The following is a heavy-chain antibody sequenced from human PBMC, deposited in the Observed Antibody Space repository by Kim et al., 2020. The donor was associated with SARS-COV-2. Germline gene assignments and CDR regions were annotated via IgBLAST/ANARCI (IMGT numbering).Heavy chain of an antibody. J-gene: IGHJ6*02. CDR1: GFTFSNYV. CDR3: GTDHPTGYGMDV. Sequence: GGSLRLSCSASGFTFSNYVMRWVRQAPGAGLEYVSGITSDGGRIGYGDSLKGRFTTSRDNSKNTLYLQLSGLRPDDTAVYYCGTDHPTGYGMDVWGQGTSVTVSS. V-gene: IGHV3-64D*06. CDR2: ITSDGGRI.